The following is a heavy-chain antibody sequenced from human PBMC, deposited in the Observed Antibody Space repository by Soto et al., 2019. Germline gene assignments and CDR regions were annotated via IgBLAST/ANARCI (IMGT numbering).Heavy chain of an antibody. CDR3: ARGSRQIAAAGMHDWFDP. Sequence: SVKVSCKASGGTFSSYTISWVRQAPGQGLEWMGRIIPILGIANYAQKFQGRVTITADKSTSTAYMELSSLRSEDTAVYYCARGSRQIAAAGMHDWFDPWGQGNLVTVS. D-gene: IGHD6-13*01. CDR2: IIPILGIA. J-gene: IGHJ5*02. CDR1: GGTFSSYT. V-gene: IGHV1-69*02.